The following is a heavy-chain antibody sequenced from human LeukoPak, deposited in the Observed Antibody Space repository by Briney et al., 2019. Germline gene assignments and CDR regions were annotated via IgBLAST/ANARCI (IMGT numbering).Heavy chain of an antibody. CDR1: GFTFSDYY. J-gene: IGHJ4*02. CDR3: TRASLSSSWPIDY. V-gene: IGHV3-21*01. CDR2: ISSSSSYI. D-gene: IGHD6-13*01. Sequence: GGSLRLSCAASGFTFSDYYMNWVRQAPGKGLEWVSSISSSSSYIYYADSVKGRFTISRDNAKKSLYLQMNSLRAEDTAVYYCTRASLSSSWPIDYWGQGTLVTVSS.